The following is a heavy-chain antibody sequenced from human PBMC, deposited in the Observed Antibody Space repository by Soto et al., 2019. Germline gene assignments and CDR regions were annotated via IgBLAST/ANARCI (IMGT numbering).Heavy chain of an antibody. CDR3: ARLVTDYDFWSGYSHSYYYYYYMDV. Sequence: SETLSLTCTVSGGSISSSSYYWGWIRQPPGKGLEWIGSIYYSGSTYYNPSLKSRVTISVDTSKNQFSLKLSSVTAADTAVYYCARLVTDYDFWSGYSHSYYYYYYMDVWGKGTTVTVSS. CDR2: IYYSGST. CDR1: GGSISSSSYY. D-gene: IGHD3-3*01. V-gene: IGHV4-39*01. J-gene: IGHJ6*03.